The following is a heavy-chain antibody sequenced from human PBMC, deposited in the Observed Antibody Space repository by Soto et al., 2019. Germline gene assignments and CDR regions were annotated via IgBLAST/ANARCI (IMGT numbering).Heavy chain of an antibody. Sequence: SETLSLTCAVSGGSISSSNWWSWVRQPPGKGLEWIGEIYHSGSTNYNPSLKSRVTISVDKSKNQFSLKLSSVTAADTAVYYCARVGYSYGSYYYGMDVWGQGTTVTVSS. CDR3: ARVGYSYGSYYYGMDV. J-gene: IGHJ6*02. D-gene: IGHD5-18*01. CDR2: IYHSGST. CDR1: GGSISSSNW. V-gene: IGHV4-4*02.